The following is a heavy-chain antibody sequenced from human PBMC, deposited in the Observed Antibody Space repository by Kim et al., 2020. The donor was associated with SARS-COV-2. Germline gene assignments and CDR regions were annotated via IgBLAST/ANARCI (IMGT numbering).Heavy chain of an antibody. Sequence: LSLTCAASGFTFSSYDMHWVRQATGKGLEWVSAIGTAGDTYYPGSVKGRFTISRENAKNSLYLQMNSLRAGDTAVYYCARGFDSFGESIGDYYYGMD. V-gene: IGHV3-13*04. CDR2: IGTAGDT. D-gene: IGHD3-10*01. J-gene: IGHJ6*01. CDR1: GFTFSSYD. CDR3: ARGFDSFGESIGDYYYGMD.